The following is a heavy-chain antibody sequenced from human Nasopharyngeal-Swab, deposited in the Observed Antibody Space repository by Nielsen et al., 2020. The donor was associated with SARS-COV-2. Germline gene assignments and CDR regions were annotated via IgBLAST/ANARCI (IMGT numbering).Heavy chain of an antibody. V-gene: IGHV6-1*01. Sequence: SQTLSLTCAISGDSVSSSSAAWNWIRQSPSRGLEWLGRTYYRSKWYNDYAVSVKSRITINPDTSKNQFSLHLNSVTPEDTAVYYCARARGAYGDYYYYYYTDVWGIGTTVTVSS. J-gene: IGHJ6*03. CDR2: TYYRSKWYN. CDR3: ARARGAYGDYYYYYYTDV. D-gene: IGHD4-17*01. CDR1: GDSVSSSSAA.